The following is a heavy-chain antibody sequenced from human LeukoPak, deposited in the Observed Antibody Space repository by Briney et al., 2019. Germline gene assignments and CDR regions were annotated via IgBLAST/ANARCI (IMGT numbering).Heavy chain of an antibody. Sequence: GGSLRLSCAASGFIFRSYEMNWARQAPGKGLEWVSYISSSGSTIYYADSVKGRFTISRDNAKNSLYLQMNSLRAEDTAVYYCAELGITMIGGVWGKGTTVTISS. CDR3: AELGITMIGGV. CDR2: ISSSGSTI. D-gene: IGHD3-10*02. V-gene: IGHV3-48*03. CDR1: GFIFRSYE. J-gene: IGHJ6*04.